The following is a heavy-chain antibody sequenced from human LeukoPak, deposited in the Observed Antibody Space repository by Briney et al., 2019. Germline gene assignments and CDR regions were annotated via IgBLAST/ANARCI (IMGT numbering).Heavy chain of an antibody. CDR3: ARLRWPPYFGY. CDR2: IKQDGSEK. V-gene: IGHV3-7*01. Sequence: PGGSLRLSCAASGFTFSSYAMSWVRQAPGKGLEWVANIKQDGSEKYYVDSVKGRFTISRDNAKNSLYLQMNSLRAEDTAVYYCARLRWPPYFGYWGQGTLVTVSS. D-gene: IGHD4-23*01. CDR1: GFTFSSYA. J-gene: IGHJ4*02.